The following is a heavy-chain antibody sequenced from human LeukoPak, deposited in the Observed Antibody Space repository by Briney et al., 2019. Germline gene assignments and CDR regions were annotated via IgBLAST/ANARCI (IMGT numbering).Heavy chain of an antibody. V-gene: IGHV3-23*01. J-gene: IGHJ4*02. D-gene: IGHD3-22*01. CDR2: ISGSGGST. CDR3: AKVAPGIVVVITTVLDY. CDR1: GFTFSSYA. Sequence: GGSLRLSCAASGFTFSSYAMSWVRQAPGKGLEWGSAISGSGGSTYYADSVKGRFTISRDNSKNTLYLQMNSLRAEDTAVYYCAKVAPGIVVVITTVLDYWGQGTLVTVSS.